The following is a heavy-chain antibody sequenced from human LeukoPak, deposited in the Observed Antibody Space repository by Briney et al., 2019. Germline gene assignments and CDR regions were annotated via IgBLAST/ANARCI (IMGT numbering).Heavy chain of an antibody. Sequence: PGRSLRLSCAASGFTFSSYAMHWVRQAPGKGLEWVAVISYDGSNKYYADSVKGRFTISRDNSKNTLYLQMNSPRAEDTAVYYCASPSKDYWGQGTLVTVSS. CDR3: ASPSKDY. J-gene: IGHJ4*02. CDR1: GFTFSSYA. CDR2: ISYDGSNK. V-gene: IGHV3-30*04.